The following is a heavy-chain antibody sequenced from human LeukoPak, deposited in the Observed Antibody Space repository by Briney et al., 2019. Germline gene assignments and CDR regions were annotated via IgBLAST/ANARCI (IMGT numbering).Heavy chain of an antibody. V-gene: IGHV3-21*01. CDR3: ARVATVTTVLVSY. CDR1: GFTFSSYS. D-gene: IGHD4-17*01. J-gene: IGHJ4*02. CDR2: ISSSSSYI. Sequence: GGSLRLSCAASGFTFSSYSMNWVRQAPGKGLEWVSSISSSSSYIYYADSVKGRFTISRDNAKNSLYLRMNSLRAEDTAVYYCARVATVTTVLVSYWGQGTLVTVSS.